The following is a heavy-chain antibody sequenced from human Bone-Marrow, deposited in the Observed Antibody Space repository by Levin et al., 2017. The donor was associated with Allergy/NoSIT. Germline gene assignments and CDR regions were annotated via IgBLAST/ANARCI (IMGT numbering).Heavy chain of an antibody. CDR1: GASVIDPHCGCF. J-gene: IGHJ4*02. Sequence: NSSETLSLICNVSGASVIDPHCGCFWGWVRQPSGLGLQWIGTIDYAGLTHYTLSLRGRVTISIDMSKNQLSLKFTSVTATDTADYSCARIYSGYDYWGRGTRVTVSS. V-gene: IGHV4-39*01. CDR3: ARIYSGYDY. CDR2: IDYAGLT. D-gene: IGHD5-12*01.